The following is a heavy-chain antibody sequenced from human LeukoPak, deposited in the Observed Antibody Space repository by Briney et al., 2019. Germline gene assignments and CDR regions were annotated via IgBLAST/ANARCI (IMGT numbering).Heavy chain of an antibody. D-gene: IGHD6-13*01. CDR2: IYYSGST. Sequence: SETLSLTCTVSGGSISNYYWSWIRQPPGKGLEWIGYIYYSGSTNYNPSLKSRVTISVDTSKNQFSLKLNSVTAADTAVYYCSRGSSWGYYFDYWGQGTLVTVSS. V-gene: IGHV4-59*12. J-gene: IGHJ4*02. CDR1: GGSISNYY. CDR3: SRGSSWGYYFDY.